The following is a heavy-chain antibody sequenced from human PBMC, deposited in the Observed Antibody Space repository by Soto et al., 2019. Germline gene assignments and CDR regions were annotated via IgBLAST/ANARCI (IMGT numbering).Heavy chain of an antibody. CDR3: AATNYYGSGRYDRDYYYFYCMDV. J-gene: IGHJ6*02. D-gene: IGHD3-10*01. CDR1: GFTFDDYA. V-gene: IGHV3-9*01. Sequence: GGSLRLSCAASGFTFDDYAMHWVRQAPGKGLEWVSGISWNSGSIGYADSVKGRFTISRDNAKNSLYLQMNSLRAEDTALYYCAATNYYGSGRYDRDYYYFYCMDVHRQVTTVP. CDR2: ISWNSGSI.